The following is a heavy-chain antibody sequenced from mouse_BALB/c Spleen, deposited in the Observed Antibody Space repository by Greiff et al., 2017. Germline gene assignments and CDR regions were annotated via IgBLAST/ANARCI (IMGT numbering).Heavy chain of an antibody. Sequence: EVMLVESGGGLVKPGGSLKLSCAASGFTFSSYAMSWVRQTPEKRLEWVASISSGGSTYYPDSVKGRFTISRDNARNILYLQMSSLRSEDTAMYYCATLLTTVVADYWGQGTTLTVAS. CDR1: GFTFSSYA. CDR3: ATLLTTVVADY. J-gene: IGHJ2*01. CDR2: ISSGGST. D-gene: IGHD1-1*01. V-gene: IGHV5-6-5*01.